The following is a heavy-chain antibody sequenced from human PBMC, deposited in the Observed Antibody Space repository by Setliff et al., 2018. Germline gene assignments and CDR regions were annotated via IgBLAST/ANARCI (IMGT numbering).Heavy chain of an antibody. CDR1: GYTFAKYG. CDR2: IGDYNGNT. CDR3: ARGPVDFVVVPAAAVFDF. D-gene: IGHD2-2*03. Sequence: GASVKVSCKAFGYTFAKYGTSWVRQPPGQGLEWMGWIGDYNGNTLHAQNFQGRLTVTTDTSTNTAYMELRSLRSDDTAVYYCARGPVDFVVVPAAAVFDFWGQGTLVTVSS. J-gene: IGHJ4*02. V-gene: IGHV1-18*01.